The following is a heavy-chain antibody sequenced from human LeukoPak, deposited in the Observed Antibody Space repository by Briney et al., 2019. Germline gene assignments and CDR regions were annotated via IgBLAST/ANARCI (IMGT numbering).Heavy chain of an antibody. CDR3: ARDWYYGSGSAVDY. Sequence: ETLSLTCSVSGYAISSGYFWGWIRQPPGKGLEWIGTIYHSGSTYYNPSLKSRVTISVDTSKNQFSLKLSSVTAADTAVYYCARDWYYGSGSAVDYWGQGTLVTVSS. CDR1: GYAISSGYF. D-gene: IGHD3-10*01. V-gene: IGHV4-38-2*02. CDR2: IYHSGST. J-gene: IGHJ4*02.